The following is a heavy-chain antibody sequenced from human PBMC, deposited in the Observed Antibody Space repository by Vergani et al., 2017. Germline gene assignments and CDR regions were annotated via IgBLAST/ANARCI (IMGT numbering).Heavy chain of an antibody. V-gene: IGHV3-23*01. D-gene: IGHD2-8*01. CDR1: GFTFSSYA. CDR2: ISGSGGSK. CDR3: AKDRLMVYAIQGGFDY. Sequence: EVQLLESGGGLVQPGGSLRLSCAASGFTFSSYAMSWVRQAPGKGLEWVSAISGSGGSKYYADSVQGRFTICRDNSKNTLYLQMHSLRAEGTAVYYCAKDRLMVYAIQGGFDYWGQGTLVTVSS. J-gene: IGHJ4*02.